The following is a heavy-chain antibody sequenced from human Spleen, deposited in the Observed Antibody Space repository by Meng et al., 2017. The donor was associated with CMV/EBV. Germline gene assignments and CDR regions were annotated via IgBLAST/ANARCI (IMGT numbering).Heavy chain of an antibody. CDR3: ARERTAATRFWFDP. V-gene: IGHV4-39*07. CDR2: VYYSGST. D-gene: IGHD2-15*01. CDR1: GGSISSNTYY. Sequence: GSLRLSCSVSGGSISSNTYYWAWIRHSPAKGLEWIGSVYYSGSTYYNPSLKSRVTISVDTSRNQFSLKLRSVTAADTAVYYCARERTAATRFWFDPWGQGTLVTVSS. J-gene: IGHJ5*02.